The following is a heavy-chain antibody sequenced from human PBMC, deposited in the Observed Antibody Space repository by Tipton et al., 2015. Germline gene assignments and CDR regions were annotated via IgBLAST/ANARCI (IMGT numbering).Heavy chain of an antibody. J-gene: IGHJ6*02. CDR3: ARDLEHGMDV. D-gene: IGHD5-24*01. CDR2: IHYGGNT. CDR1: GFTFSTYS. V-gene: IGHV4-59*01. Sequence: LRLSCAAPGFTFSTYSMNWFRQAPGKGLEWIASIHYGGNTHYNPSLMSRVAISVDTSKNQFSLTLNSVTAADTAVYYCARDLEHGMDVWGQGTTVTVSS.